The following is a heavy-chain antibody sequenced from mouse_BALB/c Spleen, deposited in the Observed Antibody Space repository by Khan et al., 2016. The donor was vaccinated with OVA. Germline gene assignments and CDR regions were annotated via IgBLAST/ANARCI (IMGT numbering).Heavy chain of an antibody. Sequence: DLVKPGTSVKLYCKASGYTFTSYWINWIKQTPGQGLEWIGRIGPGSSNTYYNEMFKGKAALTVDTSSSTAYIQLSSLSSEDSAVYFCARENYYGGSCYAMDYWGQGTSVTVSS. CDR2: IGPGSSNT. J-gene: IGHJ4*01. V-gene: IGHV1S41*01. CDR3: ARENYYGGSCYAMDY. CDR1: GYTFTSYW. D-gene: IGHD1-1*01.